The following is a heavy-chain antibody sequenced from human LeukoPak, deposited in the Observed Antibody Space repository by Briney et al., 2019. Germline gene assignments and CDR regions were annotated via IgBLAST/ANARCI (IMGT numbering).Heavy chain of an antibody. V-gene: IGHV1-24*01. CDR1: GYTLTELS. D-gene: IGHD6-13*01. CDR3: ATYSSSWYYFDY. J-gene: IGHJ4*02. CDR2: FDPEDGET. Sequence: ASVKVSCKVSGYTLTELSMHWVRQAPGKGLEWMGGFDPEDGETICAQKFQGRVTMTEDTSTDTAYMELSSLRSEDTAVYYCATYSSSWYYFDYWGQGTLVTVSS.